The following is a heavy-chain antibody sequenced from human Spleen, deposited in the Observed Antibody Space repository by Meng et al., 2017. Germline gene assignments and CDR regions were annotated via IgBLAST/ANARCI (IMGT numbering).Heavy chain of an antibody. CDR1: GDNGPKKSAS. CDR2: TYYRSKWYN. CDR3: ARAVASSFDP. J-gene: IGHJ5*02. Sequence: QVQLQQSGPGLVRPSQNPALTCAISGDNGPKKSASWTWIRQTPSRGLGRLGRTYYRSKWYNDYAGSVKSRITINPDTSKNQFSLLLSSVTPEDTAVYYCARAVASSFDPWGQGTLVTVSS. V-gene: IGHV6-1*01.